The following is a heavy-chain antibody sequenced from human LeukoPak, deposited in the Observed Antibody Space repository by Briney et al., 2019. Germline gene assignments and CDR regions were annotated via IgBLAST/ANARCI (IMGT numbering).Heavy chain of an antibody. CDR1: GFTFSSCW. CDR3: ARDLAGPPQEAFDI. J-gene: IGHJ3*02. Sequence: GGSLRLSCAASGFTFSSCWMSWVRQAPGKGLEWVANIKRDGSEKHYVDSVKGRFTISRDNSKNTLYLQMDSLRPEDTAVYYCARDLAGPPQEAFDIWGQGTMVTVSP. V-gene: IGHV3-7*03. CDR2: IKRDGSEK.